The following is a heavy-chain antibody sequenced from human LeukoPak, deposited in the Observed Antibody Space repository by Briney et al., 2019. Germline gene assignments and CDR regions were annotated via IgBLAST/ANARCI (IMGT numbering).Heavy chain of an antibody. CDR3: FRCRSNNGRTYFDF. J-gene: IGHJ4*02. D-gene: IGHD1/OR15-1a*01. CDR1: GFILSDHY. Sequence: GGSLRLSCVASGFILSDHYTDWVRQAPGKGLEWLGRSRSKAKSYTTEYAASVKGRFTFSRDDSKNSLYMQMNSLKTEDTAVYYCFRCRSNNGRTYFDFWGQGTLVTVSS. CDR2: SRSKAKSYTT. V-gene: IGHV3-72*01.